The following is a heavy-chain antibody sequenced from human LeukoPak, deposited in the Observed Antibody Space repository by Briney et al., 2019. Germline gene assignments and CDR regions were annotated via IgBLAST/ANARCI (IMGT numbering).Heavy chain of an antibody. CDR3: ARCPGYYDSSGYYYGIDY. J-gene: IGHJ4*02. CDR1: GFTFSSYG. Sequence: GGSLRLSCAASGFTFSSYGMHWVRQAPGKGLEWVAVIWYDGSNKYYADSVKGRFTISRDNSKNTLYLQMNSLRAEDTAVYYCARCPGYYDSSGYYYGIDYWGQGTLVTVSS. V-gene: IGHV3-33*01. D-gene: IGHD3-22*01. CDR2: IWYDGSNK.